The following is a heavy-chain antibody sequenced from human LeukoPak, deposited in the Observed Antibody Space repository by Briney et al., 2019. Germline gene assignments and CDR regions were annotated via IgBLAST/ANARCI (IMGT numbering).Heavy chain of an antibody. CDR3: ATSRGYFDD. CDR1: GFTFSNSG. V-gene: IGHV3-23*01. D-gene: IGHD3-22*01. J-gene: IGHJ4*02. Sequence: GGSLRLSCAASGFTFSNSGMSWVRQAPGKGLEWVSGIGSSGANTFYADSVKGRFTVARDNSKNTLYLQMNSLRADDMAVYYRATSRGYFDDWGQGTLVTVSS. CDR2: IGSSGANT.